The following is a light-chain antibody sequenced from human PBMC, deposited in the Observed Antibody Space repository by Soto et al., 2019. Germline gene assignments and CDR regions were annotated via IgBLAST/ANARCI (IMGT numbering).Light chain of an antibody. CDR1: SSDIGHYDY. Sequence: QCALTQPASVCGSPGQSITISCTGTSSDIGHYDYVSWYQQHPGKAPKLMIYHVTYRPSGVSNRYSGSKSGNSASLTISGLQADDEADYYCCSLTTSHTYVFGSGTKLTVL. CDR2: HVT. CDR3: CSLTTSHTYV. J-gene: IGLJ1*01. V-gene: IGLV2-14*03.